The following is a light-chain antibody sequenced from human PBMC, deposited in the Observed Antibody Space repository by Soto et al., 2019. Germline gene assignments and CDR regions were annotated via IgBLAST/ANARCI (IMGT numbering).Light chain of an antibody. CDR2: EVS. CDR1: ISDVGGYNY. Sequence: QSALTQPASVSGSPGQSITISCTGTISDVGGYNYVSWYQRHPGKAPKLMIFEVSNRPSGVSNRFSGSKSANTASLTISGLQAEDEADYFCSSYTSSTTPYVFGTGTKVTVL. CDR3: SSYTSSTTPYV. J-gene: IGLJ1*01. V-gene: IGLV2-14*01.